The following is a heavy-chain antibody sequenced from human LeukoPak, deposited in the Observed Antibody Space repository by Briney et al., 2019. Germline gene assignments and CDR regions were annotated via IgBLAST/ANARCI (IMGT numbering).Heavy chain of an antibody. CDR3: STWTDLYDY. CDR1: GFTFSSYA. J-gene: IGHJ4*02. V-gene: IGHV3-23*01. CDR2: ISGSGGST. D-gene: IGHD3/OR15-3a*01. Sequence: TGGSLRLSCAASGFTFSSYAMSWVRQAPGKGLEWVSAISGSGGSTYYADSVKGRFTISRDNSKNTLYLQMNSLKTEDTAVYYCSTWTDLYDYWGQGTLVTVSS.